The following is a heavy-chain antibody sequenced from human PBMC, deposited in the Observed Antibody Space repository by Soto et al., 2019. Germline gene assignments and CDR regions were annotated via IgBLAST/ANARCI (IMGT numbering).Heavy chain of an antibody. CDR1: GFTFSSYN. CDR2: ISSGNSYK. CDR3: ARVESINYYDSSGQSIY. D-gene: IGHD3-22*01. J-gene: IGHJ4*02. V-gene: IGHV3-21*01. Sequence: GGSLKLSCEDFGFTFSSYNMNWIRQSPEKKLEKNSYISSGNSYKYYADTMQGRDNNYRDNAKSSMYLQMNSLRFEDTAIFYCARVESINYYDSSGQSIYWGQGNLVTASS.